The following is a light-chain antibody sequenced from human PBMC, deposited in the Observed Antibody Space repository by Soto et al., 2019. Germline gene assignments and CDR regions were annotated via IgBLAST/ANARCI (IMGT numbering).Light chain of an antibody. CDR1: QSVSRR. CDR2: DAS. CDR3: PTYHRYSLHT. V-gene: IGKV1-5*01. J-gene: IGKJ2*01. Sequence: DIQMTQSPSTLSASVGDRITITCRASQSVSRRLAWYQQKPGKAPKLLIYDASSFDSGVPSRFSGRGSGTACTLTISILQHDDCATYYCPTYHRYSLHTFGQGNKLDIK.